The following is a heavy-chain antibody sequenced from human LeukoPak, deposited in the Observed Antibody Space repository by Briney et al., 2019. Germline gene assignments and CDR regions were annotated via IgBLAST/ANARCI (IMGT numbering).Heavy chain of an antibody. D-gene: IGHD6-19*01. CDR3: ARGVWIAVATFDY. CDR2: ISSSGSTI. J-gene: IGHJ4*02. V-gene: IGHV3-48*04. Sequence: PGGSLRLSCAASGFTFSSYAMSWVRQAPGKGLEWVSYISSSGSTIYYADSVKGRFTISRDNAKNSLYLQMNSLRAEDTAVYYCARGVWIAVATFDYWGQGTLVTVSS. CDR1: GFTFSSYA.